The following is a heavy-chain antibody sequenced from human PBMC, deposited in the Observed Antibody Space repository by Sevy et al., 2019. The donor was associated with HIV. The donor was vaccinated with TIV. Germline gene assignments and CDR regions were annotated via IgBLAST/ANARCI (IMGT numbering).Heavy chain of an antibody. D-gene: IGHD3-22*01. V-gene: IGHV4-39*01. Sequence: SETLSLTCIVSGGSISSSLYYWGWIRQPPGKGLERIATLYYTGSIYYNPSLRTRLTISADSSQNQFSLRLSSVTAADTALYFCARTQGGSTDGGDSSSYYYEGDHYFDLWGQGLLVTVSS. CDR3: ARTQGGSTDGGDSSSYYYEGDHYFDL. J-gene: IGHJ4*02. CDR1: GGSISSSLYY. CDR2: LYYTGSI.